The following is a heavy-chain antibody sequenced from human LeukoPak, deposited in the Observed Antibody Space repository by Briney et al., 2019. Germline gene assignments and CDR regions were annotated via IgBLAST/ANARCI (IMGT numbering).Heavy chain of an antibody. D-gene: IGHD6-6*01. V-gene: IGHV4-59*12. J-gene: IGHJ4*02. CDR3: AREGFRYSSSSAQFDY. Sequence: PSETLSLTCTVSGGSISSYYWSWIRQPPGKGLEWIGYIYYSGSTNYNPSLKSRVTISVDTSKNQFSLKLSSVTAADTAVYYCAREGFRYSSSSAQFDYWGQGTLVTVSS. CDR2: IYYSGST. CDR1: GGSISSYY.